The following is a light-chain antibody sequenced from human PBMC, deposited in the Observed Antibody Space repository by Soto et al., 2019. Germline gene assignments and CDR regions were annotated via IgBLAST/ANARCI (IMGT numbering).Light chain of an antibody. V-gene: IGLV2-8*01. J-gene: IGLJ1*01. CDR1: SNDVGGYNF. CDR2: EVS. CDR3: ISFGGNAHFV. Sequence: QSALTQPPSASGSPVQSVTISCTGTSNDVGGYNFVSWYQQHPGKAPKLMIFEVSQRPSGVPERFSGSKSGNTASLTVSGLQAEDEDDSSCISFGGNAHFVFVTGTKVTV.